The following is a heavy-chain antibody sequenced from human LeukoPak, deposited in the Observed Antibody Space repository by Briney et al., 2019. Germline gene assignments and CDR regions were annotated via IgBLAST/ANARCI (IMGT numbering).Heavy chain of an antibody. CDR3: ARKVGATDFDY. J-gene: IGHJ4*02. Sequence: SETLSLTCTVSGGSISSSGYYWGWIRQPPGKGLEWIGTIYYSGSTYYNPSLKSRVTISVDTSKNQFSLKLSSVTAADTAVYYCARKVGATDFDYWGQGTLVTVSS. CDR2: IYYSGST. CDR1: GGSISSSGYY. D-gene: IGHD1-26*01. V-gene: IGHV4-39*07.